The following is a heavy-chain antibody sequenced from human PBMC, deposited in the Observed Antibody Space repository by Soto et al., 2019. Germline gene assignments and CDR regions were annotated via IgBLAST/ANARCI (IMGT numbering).Heavy chain of an antibody. CDR3: ARVGWIQLDLGMDV. CDR2: MNPNSGNT. J-gene: IGHJ6*02. D-gene: IGHD5-18*01. Sequence: QVQLVQSGAEVKKPGASVKVSCKASGYTFTSYDINWVRQATGQGLEWMGWMNPNSGNTGYAHKFQGRVTMNRNTSISTAYMELSSLRSEDTAVYYCARVGWIQLDLGMDVWGQGTTVTVSS. CDR1: GYTFTSYD. V-gene: IGHV1-8*01.